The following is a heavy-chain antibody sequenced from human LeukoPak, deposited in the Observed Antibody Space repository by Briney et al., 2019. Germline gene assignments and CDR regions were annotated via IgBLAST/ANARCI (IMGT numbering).Heavy chain of an antibody. D-gene: IGHD2-8*01. J-gene: IGHJ4*02. CDR3: ARTPPTYCINGVCYTNFDY. Sequence: GASVKVSCKASGGTFSSYTISWVRQAPGQGLEWMGGIIPIFGTTDYAQKFQGRVTITTDESTSTAYMELSSLRSEDTALYYCARTPPTYCINGVCYTNFDYWGQGTLVTVST. V-gene: IGHV1-69*05. CDR1: GGTFSSYT. CDR2: IIPIFGTT.